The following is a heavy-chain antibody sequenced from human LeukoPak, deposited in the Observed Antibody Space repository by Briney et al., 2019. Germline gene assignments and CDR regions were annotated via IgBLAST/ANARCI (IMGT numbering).Heavy chain of an antibody. CDR1: GGSISSYY. CDR3: ARSSSWYGWFDP. J-gene: IGHJ5*02. D-gene: IGHD6-13*01. Sequence: PSETLSLTCTVSGGSISSYYWSWIRQPPGKGLEWIGYIYYSGSTNYNPSLKSRVTISVDTSKNQFSLKLSSVTAADTAVYYCARSSSWYGWFDPWGQGTLVTVSS. CDR2: IYYSGST. V-gene: IGHV4-59*01.